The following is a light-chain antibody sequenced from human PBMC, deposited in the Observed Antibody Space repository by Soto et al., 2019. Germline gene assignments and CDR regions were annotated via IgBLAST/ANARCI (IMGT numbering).Light chain of an antibody. Sequence: DLKMTQTPATLSSSLRESVTITCRASQSISSWLAWYQQKPGKAPKLLIYDAYSLESGVPSRFRGSGSGTDFTLTIGSLEPEDFAVYYCQQRSNWPPITCGQGTRLEIK. J-gene: IGKJ5*01. CDR1: QSISSW. V-gene: IGKV1-5*01. CDR3: QQRSNWPPIT. CDR2: DAY.